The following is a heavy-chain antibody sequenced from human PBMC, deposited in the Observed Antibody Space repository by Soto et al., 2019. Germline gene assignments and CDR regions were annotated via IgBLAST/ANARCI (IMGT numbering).Heavy chain of an antibody. V-gene: IGHV4-59*13. Sequence: QVQLQESGPGLVKPSETLSLTCTVSGGSISSYYWSWFRQPPGKGLVWIGYIYYSGSTNYNRSLKSRVTISVDTSKNQFSLKLSSVTAADTAVYYCAGSDDYGDYADAFDIWGQGTMVTVSS. CDR1: GGSISSYY. D-gene: IGHD4-17*01. CDR2: IYYSGST. J-gene: IGHJ3*02. CDR3: AGSDDYGDYADAFDI.